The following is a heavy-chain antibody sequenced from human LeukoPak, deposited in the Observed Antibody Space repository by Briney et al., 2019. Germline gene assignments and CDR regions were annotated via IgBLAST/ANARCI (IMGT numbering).Heavy chain of an antibody. Sequence: MPSETLSLTCAVYGGSFSGYYWSWIRQPPGKGLEWIGEINHSGSTNYNPSLKSRVTISVDTSKNQFSLKLSSVTAADTAVYYCARGSISSWYRSYFDYWGQGTLVTVSS. CDR1: GGSFSGYY. D-gene: IGHD6-13*01. J-gene: IGHJ4*02. V-gene: IGHV4-34*01. CDR3: ARGSISSWYRSYFDY. CDR2: INHSGST.